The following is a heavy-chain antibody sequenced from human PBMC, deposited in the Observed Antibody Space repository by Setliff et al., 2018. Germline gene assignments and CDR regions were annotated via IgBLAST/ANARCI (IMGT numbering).Heavy chain of an antibody. CDR1: GGSISSGGYY. CDR2: INHSGST. J-gene: IGHJ6*03. Sequence: PSETLSLTCTVSGGSISSGGYYWSWIRQHPGKGLEWIGEINHSGSTKYSPSLESRVTMSVDPSKNQFSLKVTSVTAADTAVYYCARLSGFLYIDVWGKGTTVTVSS. CDR3: ARLSGFLYIDV. D-gene: IGHD3-3*01. V-gene: IGHV4-39*01.